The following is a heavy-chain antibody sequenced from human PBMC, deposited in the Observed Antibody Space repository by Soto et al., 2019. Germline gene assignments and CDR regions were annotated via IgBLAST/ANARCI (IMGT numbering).Heavy chain of an antibody. J-gene: IGHJ5*02. V-gene: IGHV1-69*01. Sequence: QVQLVQSGAEVKKPGSSVKVSCKASGGTFSSYAISWVRQAPGPGLEWMGGIIPIFGTAKYAQKFQGRVTITADESTSTAYMELSSLRSEDTAVYYCARDAGLVAAAGERNWFDPWGQGTLVTVSS. CDR2: IIPIFGTA. D-gene: IGHD6-13*01. CDR1: GGTFSSYA. CDR3: ARDAGLVAAAGERNWFDP.